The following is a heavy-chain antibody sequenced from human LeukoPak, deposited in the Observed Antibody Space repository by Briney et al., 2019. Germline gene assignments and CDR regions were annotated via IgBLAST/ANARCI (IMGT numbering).Heavy chain of an antibody. J-gene: IGHJ3*01. V-gene: IGHV3-74*01. CDR3: ARAVAGTRNAFDL. CDR1: GFTLSTHW. D-gene: IGHD6-19*01. Sequence: GGSLRPSCAASGFTLSTHWMHWVRQVPGKGLVWISRISNDVISTISTSYADSVKGRFTISRDNAKNTLYLQMNSLIAEDTAVYYCARAVAGTRNAFDLWGQGTMVTVSS. CDR2: ISNDVIST.